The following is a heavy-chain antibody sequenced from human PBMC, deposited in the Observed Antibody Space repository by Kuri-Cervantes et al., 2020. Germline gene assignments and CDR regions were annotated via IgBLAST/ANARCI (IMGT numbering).Heavy chain of an antibody. CDR1: GGSFSGYY. CDR3: ARVRAYRQLRLGVYFDY. Sequence: SETLSLTCAVYGGSFSGYYWSWIRQPPGKGLEWIGEIYYSGGTNYNPSLKSRVTISVDTSKNQFSLKLSSVTAADTAVYYCARVRAYRQLRLGVYFDYWGQGTLVTVSS. V-gene: IGHV4-34*01. D-gene: IGHD1-26*01. J-gene: IGHJ4*02. CDR2: IYYSGGT.